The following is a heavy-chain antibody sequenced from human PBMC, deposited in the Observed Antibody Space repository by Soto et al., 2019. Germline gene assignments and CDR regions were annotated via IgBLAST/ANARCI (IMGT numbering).Heavy chain of an antibody. V-gene: IGHV3-33*01. CDR3: ATLEVVATITLYGMDV. J-gene: IGHJ6*02. CDR2: IWYDGSNK. Sequence: QVQLVESGGGVVQPGRSLRLSCAASGFTFSSYGMHWVRQAPGKGLEWVAVIWYDGSNKYYADSVKGRFTISRDNSKNTLYLQMNSLRAEDTAVYYCATLEVVATITLYGMDVWGQGTTVTVSS. D-gene: IGHD5-12*01. CDR1: GFTFSSYG.